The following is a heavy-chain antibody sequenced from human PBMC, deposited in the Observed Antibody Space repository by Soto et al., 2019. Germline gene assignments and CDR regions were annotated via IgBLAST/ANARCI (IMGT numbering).Heavy chain of an antibody. Sequence: GASLKISCKGSGYSFTSYWISWVRQMPGKGLEWTGRIDPSDSYINYSPSFQVHITTPADKSSSSAYLQWSSLKASDTAMYYCARPRSGDSVAFDIWGQGTMVTVSS. CDR2: IDPSDSYI. D-gene: IGHD2-15*01. J-gene: IGHJ3*02. CDR3: ARPRSGDSVAFDI. CDR1: GYSFTSYW. V-gene: IGHV5-10-1*01.